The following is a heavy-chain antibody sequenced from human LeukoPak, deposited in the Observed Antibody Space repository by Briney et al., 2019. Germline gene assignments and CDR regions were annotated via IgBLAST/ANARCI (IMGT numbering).Heavy chain of an antibody. Sequence: PSETLSLTCTVSGGSISSYYWSWIRQPPGKGLEWIGYIYYSGSTNYNPSLKSRVTISVDTSNNQFSLKLSSVTAADTAVYYCARGYSSGQYYFEYRGQGTLVTVSS. CDR2: IYYSGST. CDR3: ARGYSSGQYYFEY. J-gene: IGHJ4*02. CDR1: GGSISSYY. V-gene: IGHV4-59*01. D-gene: IGHD6-19*01.